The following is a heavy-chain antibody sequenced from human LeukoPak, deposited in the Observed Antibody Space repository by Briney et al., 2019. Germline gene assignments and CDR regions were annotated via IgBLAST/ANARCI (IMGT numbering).Heavy chain of an antibody. CDR3: ARGVYWGLDN. J-gene: IGHJ4*02. CDR1: GFTFSSHG. V-gene: IGHV3-23*01. Sequence: TGGSLGLSCAASGFTFSSHGMGWVRQAPGKGLEWVAAISESGGTTYYADSVKGRFIISRDNSKSTVSLQMNSLRAEDTAVFYCARGVYWGLDNWGQGTLVTVSS. CDR2: ISESGGTT. D-gene: IGHD2-8*02.